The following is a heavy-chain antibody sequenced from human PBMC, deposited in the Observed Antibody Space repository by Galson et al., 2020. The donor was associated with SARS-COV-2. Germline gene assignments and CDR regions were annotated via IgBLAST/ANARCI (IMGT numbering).Heavy chain of an antibody. V-gene: IGHV3-7*01. Sequence: TGGSLRLSCAASGFTVSYYWMSWVRQAPGKGLEWVANMNQDGSEKYYVDSVKGRFTISRDNAKNSLYLQMNSLRAEDTAVYYCTSGDSGPIQSDYWGQGTLVTVSS. CDR2: MNQDGSEK. CDR1: GFTVSYYW. D-gene: IGHD3-10*01. J-gene: IGHJ4*02. CDR3: TSGDSGPIQSDY.